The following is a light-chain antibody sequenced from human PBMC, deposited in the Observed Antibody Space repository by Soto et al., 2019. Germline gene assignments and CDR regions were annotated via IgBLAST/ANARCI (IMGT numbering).Light chain of an antibody. CDR2: GAS. CDR1: QSISLSY. J-gene: IGKJ1*01. V-gene: IGKV3-20*01. CDR3: PQSRRT. Sequence: IGLTRCAVTLSLCLGERAPLSCRASQSISLSYLAWYQQKPGQAPRLLIYGASSRATGIPERFSGSVSGTDFTLTISRLVHEASALYYCPQSRRTLRPGAKV.